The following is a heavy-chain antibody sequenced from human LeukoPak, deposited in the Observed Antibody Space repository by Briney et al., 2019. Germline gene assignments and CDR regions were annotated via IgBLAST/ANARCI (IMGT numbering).Heavy chain of an antibody. CDR3: ARARRRAVYYYYYYMDV. J-gene: IGHJ6*03. CDR1: GGSISSSSYY. Sequence: NPSETLSLTCTVSGGSISSSSYYWGWIRQPPGKGLEWIGSIYYSGSTYYNPSLKSRVTISVDTSKNQFSLKLSSVTAADTAVYYCARARRRAVYYYYYYMDVWGKGTTVTVSS. V-gene: IGHV4-39*07. CDR2: IYYSGST.